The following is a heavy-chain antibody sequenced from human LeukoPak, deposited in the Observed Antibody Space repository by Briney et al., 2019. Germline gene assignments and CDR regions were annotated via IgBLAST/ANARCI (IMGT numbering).Heavy chain of an antibody. CDR3: AKDTPLTGYTSGWSRNSFDY. CDR2: ITGGSGAK. D-gene: IGHD6-19*01. V-gene: IGHV3-23*01. CDR1: GFTFSNFA. Sequence: PGGSLRLSCEASGFTFSNFAMSWVRQAPGKGLEWVSTITGGSGAKYYADSVKGRFTISRDNSKDTLYLQMNSLRADDTAVYFCAKDTPLTGYTSGWSRNSFDYWGQGILVAVSS. J-gene: IGHJ4*02.